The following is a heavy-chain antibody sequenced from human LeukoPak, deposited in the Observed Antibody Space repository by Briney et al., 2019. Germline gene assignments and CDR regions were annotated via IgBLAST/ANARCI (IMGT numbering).Heavy chain of an antibody. Sequence: GGSLRLSCAASGFTFSSYGMSWVRQAPGKGLEWVSTIKGTGLTTYYADSVKGRFTISRDNAKNSLFLQMTSLRADDTAIYYCARAGELRYMDVWGKGTAVTISS. CDR3: ARAGELRYMDV. CDR2: IKGTGLTT. J-gene: IGHJ6*03. V-gene: IGHV3-48*04. D-gene: IGHD3-16*01. CDR1: GFTFSSYG.